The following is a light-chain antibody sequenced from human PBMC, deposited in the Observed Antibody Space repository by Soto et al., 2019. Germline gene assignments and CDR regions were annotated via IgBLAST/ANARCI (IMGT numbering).Light chain of an antibody. V-gene: IGKV3-15*01. Sequence: EIVLTQSPGTLSLSPGERATLSFRASQSVSDSYLAWYQQRPGQAPRFLIYGASTRATGIPGRFSGSGSGTEFTLTISSLQSEDFAVYYCQQYNNWPPGTFGQGTKVDI. CDR3: QQYNNWPPGT. CDR1: QSVSDSY. J-gene: IGKJ1*01. CDR2: GAS.